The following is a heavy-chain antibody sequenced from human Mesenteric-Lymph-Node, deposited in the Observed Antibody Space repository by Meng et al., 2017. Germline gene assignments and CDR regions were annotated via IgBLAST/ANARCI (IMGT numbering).Heavy chain of an antibody. CDR3: ARVRETYYDILTGYAPLDY. D-gene: IGHD3-9*01. J-gene: IGHJ4*02. CDR1: VGTFSSYA. Sequence: PGYTVKVTGKLPVGTFSSYAIRWVGQAPGKGLEWMGGIIPIFGTANYAQKFQGRVTITADKSTSTAYMELSSLRSEDTAVYYCARVRETYYDILTGYAPLDYWGQGTLVTVSS. V-gene: IGHV1-69*06. CDR2: IIPIFGTA.